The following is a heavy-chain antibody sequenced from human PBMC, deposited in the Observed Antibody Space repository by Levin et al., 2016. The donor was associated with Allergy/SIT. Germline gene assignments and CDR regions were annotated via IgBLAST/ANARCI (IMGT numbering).Heavy chain of an antibody. CDR3: ARGSYSSGCIDY. V-gene: IGHV3-30*03. D-gene: IGHD6-19*01. CDR2: ISYDGSNK. Sequence: VRQAPGKGLEWVAVISYDGSNKYYADSVKGRFTISRDNSKNTLYLQMNSLRAEDTAVYYCARGSYSSGCIDYWGQGTLVTVSS. J-gene: IGHJ4*02.